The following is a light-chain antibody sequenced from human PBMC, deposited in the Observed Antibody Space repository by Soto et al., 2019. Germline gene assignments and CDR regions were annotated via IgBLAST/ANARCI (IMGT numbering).Light chain of an antibody. CDR1: QSISSY. V-gene: IGKV3-11*01. CDR2: TAS. CDR3: QHRSN. Sequence: EIVLTQSPATLSSCPGEMASLSCMASQSISSYFAWYQQKPGQANRLLMYTASNRATGIPAKFSGSGSWTDFTITISSLEPVDFAVYYSQHRSNFGGGTKVEFK. J-gene: IGKJ4*01.